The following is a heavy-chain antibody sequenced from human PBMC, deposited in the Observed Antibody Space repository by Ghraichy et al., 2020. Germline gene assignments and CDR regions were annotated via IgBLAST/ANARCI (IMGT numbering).Heavy chain of an antibody. D-gene: IGHD1-1*01. CDR3: ARGGKLDHYDGMYV. CDR2: IISSSSTI. V-gene: IGHV3-48*02. J-gene: IGHJ6*02. Sequence: GGSLRLSCAASGFTFSSYSMNWVRQAPGKGLEWVSYIISSSSTIYYADSVKGRFTISRDNAKNSLYLQMNSLRDEDTAVYYCARGGKLDHYDGMYVGVQGATAIFSS. CDR1: GFTFSSYS.